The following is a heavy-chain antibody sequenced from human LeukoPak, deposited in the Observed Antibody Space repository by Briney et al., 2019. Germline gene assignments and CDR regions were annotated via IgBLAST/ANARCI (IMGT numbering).Heavy chain of an antibody. CDR2: ISYDGSNK. CDR3: AVNGRCSGGSCYAISP. CDR1: GFTFSDYY. Sequence: GGSLRLSCAASGFTFSDYYMSWIRQAPGKGLEWVAVISYDGSNKYYADSVKGRFTISRDNSKNTLYLQMNSLRAEDTAVYYCAVNGRCSGGSCYAISPWGQGTMVTVSS. J-gene: IGHJ3*01. D-gene: IGHD2-15*01. V-gene: IGHV3-30*03.